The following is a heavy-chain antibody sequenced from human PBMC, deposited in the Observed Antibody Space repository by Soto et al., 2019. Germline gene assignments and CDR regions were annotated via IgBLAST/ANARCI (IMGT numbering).Heavy chain of an antibody. CDR1: GFTFSYYT. V-gene: IGHV3-23*01. D-gene: IGHD2-2*01. Sequence: EVLLLESGGGLVQPGGSLRLSCVASGFTFSYYTMSWVRQAPGKGLEWVSGISNSGDTIYHADSVKGRFTTSRDTFKNTVYLQMNSLRADDPAVYYCAAPVPEPTHYAYYDMDVWCQGTTVSVS. CDR3: AAPVPEPTHYAYYDMDV. J-gene: IGHJ6*02. CDR2: ISNSGDTI.